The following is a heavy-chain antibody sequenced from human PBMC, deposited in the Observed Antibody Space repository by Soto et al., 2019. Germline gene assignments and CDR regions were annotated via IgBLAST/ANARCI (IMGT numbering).Heavy chain of an antibody. CDR1: GYNFTSYG. CDR2: ISPHNDRT. J-gene: IGHJ3*02. Sequence: ASVKVSCKASGYNFTSYGISWVRQAPGQGLEWMGWISPHNDRTKYARRFQDRVTMTTETPTSTVYMELGSLRSDDTAVYYCARDLYYSSGRYFDHDAFDIWGQGIVVTVS. CDR3: ARDLYYSSGRYFDHDAFDI. D-gene: IGHD6-19*01. V-gene: IGHV1-18*01.